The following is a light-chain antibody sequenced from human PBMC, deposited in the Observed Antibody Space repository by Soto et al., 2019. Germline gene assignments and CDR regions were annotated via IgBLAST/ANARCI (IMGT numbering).Light chain of an antibody. V-gene: IGKV1-33*01. J-gene: IGKJ4*01. CDR3: QQYGNRPLT. CDR1: QDITNY. CDR2: DAS. Sequence: DIQMTQSPSSLSASVGDRVTITCQASQDITNYLNWYQQKPGKAPKVLTYDASNLETGVPSRFRGSRPGTDVTHTVTGLQPEYIVTYYCQQYGNRPLTFGGGANVDIK.